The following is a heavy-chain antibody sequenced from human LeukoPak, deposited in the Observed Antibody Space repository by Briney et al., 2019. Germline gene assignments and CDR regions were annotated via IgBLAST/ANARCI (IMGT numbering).Heavy chain of an antibody. CDR2: ISGSGGST. CDR1: GFTFSIYA. D-gene: IGHD1-26*01. Sequence: PGGSLRLSCAASGFTFSIYAMSWVRQAPGKGLEWVSAISGSGGSTYYADSVKGRFTISRDNSKNTLYLQMNSLRAEDTAVYYCAIQWELQSGFDYWGQGTLVTVSS. J-gene: IGHJ4*02. CDR3: AIQWELQSGFDY. V-gene: IGHV3-23*01.